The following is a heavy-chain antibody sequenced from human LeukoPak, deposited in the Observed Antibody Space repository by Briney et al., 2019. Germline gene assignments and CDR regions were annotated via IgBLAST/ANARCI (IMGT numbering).Heavy chain of an antibody. Sequence: GASVKVSCKASGYTFTSYDINWVRQATGQGLEWMGWMNPNSGNTGYAQKFQGRVTMTRNTSISTAYMELSSLRSEDTAVYYCARGRRAYCGGDCYPYNWFDPWGQGTLVTVSS. CDR1: GYTFTSYD. D-gene: IGHD2-21*02. J-gene: IGHJ5*02. CDR3: ARGRRAYCGGDCYPYNWFDP. V-gene: IGHV1-8*01. CDR2: MNPNSGNT.